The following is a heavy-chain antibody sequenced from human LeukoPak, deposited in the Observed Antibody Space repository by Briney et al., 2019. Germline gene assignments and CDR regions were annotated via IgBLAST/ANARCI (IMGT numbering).Heavy chain of an antibody. CDR3: ARGAIVVVMQLWAFDI. CDR1: GYTFTDYY. Sequence: GASVKVSCKASGYTFTDYYINWVRQAPGQGLEWMGWMSPDSGDTGYAHKFQGRVTITRNTSITTAYMELRSLTFEDTAVYYCARGAIVVVMQLWAFDIWGQGTMVTVSS. J-gene: IGHJ3*02. CDR2: MSPDSGDT. V-gene: IGHV1-8*03. D-gene: IGHD3-22*01.